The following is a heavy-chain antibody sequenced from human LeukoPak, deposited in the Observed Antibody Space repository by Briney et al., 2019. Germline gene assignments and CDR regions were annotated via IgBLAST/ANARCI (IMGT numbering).Heavy chain of an antibody. CDR3: ARVVVHYDFWSGAYYYYYMDV. J-gene: IGHJ6*03. V-gene: IGHV3-11*01. Sequence: KTGGSLRLSCAASGFTFSDYYMSWIRQAPGKGLEWVSYISSSGSTIYYADSVKGRFTISRDNAKNSLYLQMNSLRAEDTAVYYCARVVVHYDFWSGAYYYYYMDVWGKGTTVTVSS. D-gene: IGHD3-3*01. CDR1: GFTFSDYY. CDR2: ISSSGSTI.